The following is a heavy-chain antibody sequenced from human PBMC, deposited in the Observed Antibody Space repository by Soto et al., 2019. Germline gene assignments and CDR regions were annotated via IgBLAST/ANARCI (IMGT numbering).Heavy chain of an antibody. V-gene: IGHV3-48*03. CDR1: GFTFSNYE. CDR2: ISYTGSTI. CDR3: ARGLRIYYDRSGLHY. D-gene: IGHD3-22*01. J-gene: IGHJ4*02. Sequence: GGSLRLSCAASGFTFSNYEMNWVRQTPGKGLEWVSYISYTGSTIYYADSVRGRFTISRDNSKNSLYLQMNSLRAEDTAVYYCARGLRIYYDRSGLHYWGQGT.